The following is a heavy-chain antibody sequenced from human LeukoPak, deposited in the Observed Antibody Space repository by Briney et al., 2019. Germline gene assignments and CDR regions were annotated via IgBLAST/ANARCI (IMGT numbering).Heavy chain of an antibody. Sequence: GGSLRLSCAASGFTFSSYAMHWVRQAPGKGLEWVAVISYDGSNKYYADSVKGRFTISRDNSKNTLYLQMNSLRDEDAAVYYCARDRSIVGATTGYYYGMDVWGQGTTVTVSS. J-gene: IGHJ6*02. CDR1: GFTFSSYA. CDR3: ARDRSIVGATTGYYYGMDV. CDR2: ISYDGSNK. D-gene: IGHD1-26*01. V-gene: IGHV3-30*14.